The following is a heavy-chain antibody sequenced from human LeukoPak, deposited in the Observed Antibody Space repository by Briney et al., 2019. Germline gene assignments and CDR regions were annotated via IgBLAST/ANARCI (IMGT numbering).Heavy chain of an antibody. J-gene: IGHJ4*02. D-gene: IGHD2/OR15-2a*01. V-gene: IGHV3-74*01. CDR3: ARDRYYAIDY. Sequence: GGSLRLSCAASGFTFSSYWMHWVRQPPGKGLVWVSHINIDGSSTSYADSAKGRFTISRDNAKNTLYLQMNSLRAEDTAVYYCARDRYYAIDYWGQGTLVTVSS. CDR2: INIDGSST. CDR1: GFTFSSYW.